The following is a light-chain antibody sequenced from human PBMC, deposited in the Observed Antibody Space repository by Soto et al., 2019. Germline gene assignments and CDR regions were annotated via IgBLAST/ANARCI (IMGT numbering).Light chain of an antibody. CDR3: QRYDNLPIHT. J-gene: IGKJ2*01. CDR2: DAS. CDR1: RDINIY. Sequence: DIQMTQSPSSLSASVGDRVTITCQASRDINIYLNWYQQKPGKAPKLLIYDASYLEAGVPSRFSGSGSGTDFTFTISSLQPEDIATYYCQRYDNLPIHTFGQGTKLEIK. V-gene: IGKV1-33*01.